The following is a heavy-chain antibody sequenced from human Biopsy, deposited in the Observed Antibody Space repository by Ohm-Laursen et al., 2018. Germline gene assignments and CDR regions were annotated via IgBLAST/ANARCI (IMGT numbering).Heavy chain of an antibody. D-gene: IGHD6-25*01. V-gene: IGHV4-59*01. CDR1: GGSISSYQ. Sequence: GTLSLTCTVSGGSISSYQWTWIRQPPGKGLDWIGYFYNTGGTNYNPSLKSRVTISVDTSKNQSSLKLRSVTAADTAVYYPAREAAIIDPRTRAFDYWGQGTLVTVSS. J-gene: IGHJ4*02. CDR2: FYNTGGT. CDR3: AREAAIIDPRTRAFDY.